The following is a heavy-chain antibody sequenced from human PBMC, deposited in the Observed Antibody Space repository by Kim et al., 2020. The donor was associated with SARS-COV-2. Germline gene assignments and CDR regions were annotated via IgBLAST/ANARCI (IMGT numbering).Heavy chain of an antibody. D-gene: IGHD5-12*01. CDR1: GYTFSNYG. CDR2: ISGYNGKT. Sequence: ASVKVSCKASGYTFSNYGITWVRQAPGQGLEWMGWISGYNGKTDFAQKLEGRVTMTTDTSTSTAYMELRSLRSDDTAVYYCARDNSGHDLVPGYYDNWGQGTLVTVSS. V-gene: IGHV1-18*01. J-gene: IGHJ4*02. CDR3: ARDNSGHDLVPGYYDN.